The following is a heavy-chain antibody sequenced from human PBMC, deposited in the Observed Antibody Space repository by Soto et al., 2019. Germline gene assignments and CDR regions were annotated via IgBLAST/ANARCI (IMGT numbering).Heavy chain of an antibody. CDR3: ARDRAYNCFDF. J-gene: IGHJ5*01. CDR1: GFTFSTSW. D-gene: IGHD2-21*01. Sequence: EVQLVESGGGLVQPGGSLRLSCAASGFTFSTSWMTWVRQAPGKGLEWLANIKEDGSVKNYADPVRGRLTSSRDNAKNSLYLQVDSLRAEDTAVYYCARDRAYNCFDFWGQGTLVTVSS. CDR2: IKEDGSVK. V-gene: IGHV3-7*01.